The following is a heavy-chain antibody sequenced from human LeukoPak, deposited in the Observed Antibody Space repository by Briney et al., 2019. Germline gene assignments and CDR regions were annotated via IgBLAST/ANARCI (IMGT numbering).Heavy chain of an antibody. D-gene: IGHD1-1*01. V-gene: IGHV3-7*01. J-gene: IGHJ4*02. CDR2: IKQDGSDK. Sequence: AGGSLRLSCAASGFSFSTYWMSWVRQVPGKGLEWVANIKQDGSDKYYVDSVKGRFTISRDNAKNSLYLQMNSLRAEDTAVYYCTRGTIQLTDYWGQGTLVTVSS. CDR3: TRGTIQLTDY. CDR1: GFSFSTYW.